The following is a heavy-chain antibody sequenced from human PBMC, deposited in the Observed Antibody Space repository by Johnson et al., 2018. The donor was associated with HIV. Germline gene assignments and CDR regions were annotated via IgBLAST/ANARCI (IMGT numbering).Heavy chain of an antibody. CDR3: AKDMGGVGVMLDNAFDN. Sequence: SGFTFDDYAMHWVRQVSGKGLEWVSGISWNRGSIGYADSVKGRFTISRDNAKNSLYLQMNSLRAEDTALYYCAKDMGGVGVMLDNAFDNWGQGTMVTVSS. CDR1: GFTFDDYA. CDR2: ISWNRGSI. D-gene: IGHD3-16*01. J-gene: IGHJ3*02. V-gene: IGHV3-9*01.